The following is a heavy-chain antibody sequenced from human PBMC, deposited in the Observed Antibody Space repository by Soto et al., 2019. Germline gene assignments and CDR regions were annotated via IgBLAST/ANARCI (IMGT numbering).Heavy chain of an antibody. J-gene: IGHJ6*02. CDR1: GFTFSSYA. D-gene: IGHD6-13*01. CDR3: AKERIAAAGIYYYYGMDV. V-gene: IGHV3-23*01. CDR2: ISGSGGST. Sequence: EGSLRLSCAASGFTFSSYAMSWVRQAPGKGLEWVSAISGSGGSTYYADSVKGRFTISRDNSKNTLYLQMNSLRAEDTAVYYCAKERIAAAGIYYYYGMDVWGQGTTVTVSS.